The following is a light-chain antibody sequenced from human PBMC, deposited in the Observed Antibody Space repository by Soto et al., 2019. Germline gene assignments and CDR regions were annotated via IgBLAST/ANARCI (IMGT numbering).Light chain of an antibody. Sequence: IQMTQSPSSLSASVGNRVTIACQASQDISNYLNWYQQKQGKAPKLLIYDASALPRGVPSRFSGSGSGTKFTLTIASLQTDDFATYYCQQYETFSGTFGPGTKVDIK. CDR1: QDISNY. J-gene: IGKJ1*01. V-gene: IGKV1-33*01. CDR2: DAS. CDR3: QQYETFSGT.